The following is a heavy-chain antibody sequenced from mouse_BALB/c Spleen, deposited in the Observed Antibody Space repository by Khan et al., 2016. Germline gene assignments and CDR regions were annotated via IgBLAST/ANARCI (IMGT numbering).Heavy chain of an antibody. CDR1: GFTFSTYG. J-gene: IGHJ3*01. Sequence: EMQLVESGGDLVKPGGSLKLSCVASGFTFSTYGMSWVRQTPDRRLEWVATVSTGGGYTYYPDSVKGRFTISRDTAKNTPYLHMNSLKSEDTAIFVCTRRTYYYDREAFAYWGQGTVVTVSA. V-gene: IGHV5-6*01. D-gene: IGHD1-1*01. CDR2: VSTGGGYT. CDR3: TRRTYYYDREAFAY.